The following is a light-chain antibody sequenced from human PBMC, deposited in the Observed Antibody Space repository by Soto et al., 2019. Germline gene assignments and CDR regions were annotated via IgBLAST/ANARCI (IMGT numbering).Light chain of an antibody. Sequence: QPVLTQSPSASASLGASVRLTCTLSSGHSTYAIAWHQQQPEKGPRYLMKVNSDGSHTKADGIPDRFSGSSSGAERYLTISSLQSEDVADYYCQTWGTGIVFGGGTKLTVL. CDR1: SGHSTYA. CDR2: VNSDGSH. J-gene: IGLJ2*01. V-gene: IGLV4-69*01. CDR3: QTWGTGIV.